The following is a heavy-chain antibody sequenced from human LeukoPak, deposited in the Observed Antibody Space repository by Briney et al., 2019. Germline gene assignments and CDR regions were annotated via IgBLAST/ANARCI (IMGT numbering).Heavy chain of an antibody. Sequence: SETLSLTCAVYGGSFSGYYWSWIRQPPGKGLEWIGEINHSGSTNYNPSLKSRVTISVDTSKNQFSLKLSSVTAADTAVYYCARQYSSSYYGDRGWFDPWGQGTLVTVSS. J-gene: IGHJ5*02. CDR2: INHSGST. V-gene: IGHV4-34*01. D-gene: IGHD6-13*01. CDR1: GGSFSGYY. CDR3: ARQYSSSYYGDRGWFDP.